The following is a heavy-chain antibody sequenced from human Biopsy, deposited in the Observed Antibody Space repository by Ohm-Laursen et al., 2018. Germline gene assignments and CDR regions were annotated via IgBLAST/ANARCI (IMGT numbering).Heavy chain of an antibody. CDR3: ARDSGILNYGNFKYYHYCGMDV. Sequence: LSLTCTVSGDSVTKYYWSWIRQPPGKGLEWIGHIYYSVMTNYNPSLQSRVSISVDTSRNQVSLTLSSVTAADTAVYYCARDSGILNYGNFKYYHYCGMDVWGQGTKVTVSS. D-gene: IGHD4-11*01. V-gene: IGHV4-59*02. CDR1: GDSVTKYY. J-gene: IGHJ6*02. CDR2: IYYSVMT.